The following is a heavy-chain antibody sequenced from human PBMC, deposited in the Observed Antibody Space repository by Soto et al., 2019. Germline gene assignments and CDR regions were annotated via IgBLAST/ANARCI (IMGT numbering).Heavy chain of an antibody. CDR2: IWYDGSNK. CDR3: ARDYSYYYGSGSYFINYYYYYGMDV. V-gene: IGHV3-33*01. Sequence: ESGGGVVQPGRSLRLSCAASGFTFSSYGMHWVRQAPGKGLEWVAVIWYDGSNKYYADSVKGRFTISRDNSKNTLYLQMNSLRAEDTAVYYCARDYSYYYGSGSYFINYYYYYGMDVW. J-gene: IGHJ6*01. D-gene: IGHD3-10*01. CDR1: GFTFSSYG.